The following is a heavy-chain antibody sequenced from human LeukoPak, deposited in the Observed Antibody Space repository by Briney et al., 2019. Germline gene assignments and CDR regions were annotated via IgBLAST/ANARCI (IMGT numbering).Heavy chain of an antibody. CDR3: ASGSYFSDY. J-gene: IGHJ4*02. CDR2: IYTSGST. D-gene: IGHD1-26*01. CDR1: GGSISSGSYY. V-gene: IGHV4-61*02. Sequence: SQTLSLTCTVSGGSISSGSYYWSWIRQPAGKGLEWIGRIYTSGSTNYDPSLKSRVTISVDTSKNQFSLKLSSVTAADTAVYYCASGSYFSDYWGQGTLVTVSS.